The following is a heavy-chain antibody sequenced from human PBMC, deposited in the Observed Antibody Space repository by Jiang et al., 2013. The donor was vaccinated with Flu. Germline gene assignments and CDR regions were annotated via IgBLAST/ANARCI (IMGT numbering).Heavy chain of an antibody. CDR2: TYYRPKWYN. V-gene: IGHV6-1*01. D-gene: IGHD2-15*01. CDR1: GDSVSSNSAT. Sequence: SQTLSLTCAISGDSVSSNSATWNWIRQSPSRGLEWLGRTYYRPKWYNDYAVSVKSRITINPDTSKNQFSLQLNSVTPEDTAVYYCARGMAANPFWYINLWGRGTLVTVSS. CDR3: ARGMAANPFWYINL. J-gene: IGHJ2*01.